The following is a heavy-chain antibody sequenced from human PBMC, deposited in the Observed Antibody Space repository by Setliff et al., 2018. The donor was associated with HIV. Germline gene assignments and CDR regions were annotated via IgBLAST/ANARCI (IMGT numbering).Heavy chain of an antibody. D-gene: IGHD3-16*01. CDR2: IYHGGDT. J-gene: IGHJ6*03. CDR3: ARDWGIGSLIPYYYMDV. V-gene: IGHV4-38-2*02. Sequence: SETLSLTCAVSGYSISSTYYWGWIRQPPGMGLEWIGSIYHGGDTYYNPSLKSRVTISVDASKNQFFLKLSSVTAADTAVYYCARDWGIGSLIPYYYMDVWGKGTTVTVSS. CDR1: GYSISSTYY.